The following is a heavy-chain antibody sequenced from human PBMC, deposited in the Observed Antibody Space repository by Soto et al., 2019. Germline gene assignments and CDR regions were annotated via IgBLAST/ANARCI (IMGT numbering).Heavy chain of an antibody. J-gene: IGHJ4*02. Sequence: GGSLRLSCAASGFTFSSYAMHWVRQAPGKGLEYVSAISSNGGSTYYANSVKGRFTISRDNSKNTLYLQMGSLRAEDMAVYYCASLFVGGYEDFDYWGQGTLVTVSS. CDR2: ISSNGGST. CDR3: ASLFVGGYEDFDY. CDR1: GFTFSSYA. D-gene: IGHD5-12*01. V-gene: IGHV3-64*01.